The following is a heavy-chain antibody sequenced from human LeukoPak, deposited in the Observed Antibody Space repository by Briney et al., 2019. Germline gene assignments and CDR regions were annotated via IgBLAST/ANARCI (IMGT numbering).Heavy chain of an antibody. Sequence: PGGSLRLSCAASGFTFSSYALTWVRQAPGKGLGWVSGISGSGGSTYLADSVKGRFTIFRDNAKNTLYLQMNSLRAEDTAVYYCAKVTTYYFDSSGYYGPSDYWGQGTLVTVSS. D-gene: IGHD3-22*01. V-gene: IGHV3-23*01. CDR1: GFTFSSYA. CDR2: ISGSGGST. J-gene: IGHJ4*02. CDR3: AKVTTYYFDSSGYYGPSDY.